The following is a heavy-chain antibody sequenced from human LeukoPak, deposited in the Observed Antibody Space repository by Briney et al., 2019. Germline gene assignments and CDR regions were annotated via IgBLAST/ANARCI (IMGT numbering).Heavy chain of an antibody. D-gene: IGHD6-19*01. CDR1: GGTFSSYA. V-gene: IGHV1-69*05. CDR2: IIPIFGTA. Sequence: SVKVSCKASGGTFSSYAISWVRQAPGQGLEWMGRIIPIFGTANYAQKFQGRVTITTDESTSTAYMELSSLRSEDTAVYYCARTPMHSSGWYCYFDYWGQGTLVTVSS. J-gene: IGHJ4*02. CDR3: ARTPMHSSGWYCYFDY.